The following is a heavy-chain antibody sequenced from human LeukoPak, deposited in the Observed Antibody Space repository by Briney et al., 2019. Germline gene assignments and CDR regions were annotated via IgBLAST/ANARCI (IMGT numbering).Heavy chain of an antibody. D-gene: IGHD6-19*01. CDR1: GFTFSTLW. V-gene: IGHV3-7*01. J-gene: IGHJ4*02. CDR3: AREYSSGWYAYYFDY. Sequence: QPGGSLRLSCAASGFTFSTLWMSWVRQAPGKGLEWVANIKQDGSEKYYVDSVKGRFTISRDNAKNSLYLQMNSLRTEDTAVYYCAREYSSGWYAYYFDYWGQGTLVTVSS. CDR2: IKQDGSEK.